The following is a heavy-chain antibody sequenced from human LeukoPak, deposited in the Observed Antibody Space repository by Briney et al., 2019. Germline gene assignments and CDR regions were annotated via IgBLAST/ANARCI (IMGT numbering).Heavy chain of an antibody. CDR2: ISSSSSTI. V-gene: IGHV3-48*01. J-gene: IGHJ4*02. CDR1: GFTFSSYS. CDR3: ARGEYDYVWGSYRPTSFDY. Sequence: PGGSLRLSCAASGFTFSSYSMNWVRQAPGKGLEWVSYISSSSSTIYYADSVKGRFTISRDNAKNSLYLQMNSLRAEDTAVYYCARGEYDYVWGSYRPTSFDYWGQGTLVTVSS. D-gene: IGHD3-16*02.